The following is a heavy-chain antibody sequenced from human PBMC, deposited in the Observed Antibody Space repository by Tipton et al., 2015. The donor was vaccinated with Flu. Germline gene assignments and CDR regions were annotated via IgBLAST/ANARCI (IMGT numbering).Heavy chain of an antibody. CDR3: ARYPESNYHWFGP. V-gene: IGHV4-39*07. CDR1: GGSISSSRYY. Sequence: LRLSCTVSGGSISSSRYYWGWIRQPPGKGLEWIGSIYHSGTAHYNPSLKSRVTISVDTSKNQSSLKLSSVTAADTAVYYCARYPESNYHWFGPWGQGALVTVSS. CDR2: IYHSGTA. J-gene: IGHJ5*02. D-gene: IGHD4-11*01.